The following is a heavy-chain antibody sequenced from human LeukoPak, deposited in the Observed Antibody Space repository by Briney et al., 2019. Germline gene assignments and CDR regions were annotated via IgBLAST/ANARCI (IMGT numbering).Heavy chain of an antibody. J-gene: IGHJ4*02. V-gene: IGHV4-59*08. Sequence: SETLSLTCTVSGGSISSYYWSWIRHPPGKGLELIGYIYYSGSTNYNPSLKSRVTISVDTSKNQFSLKLSSVTAADTAVYYCARLPPYYDILTGYYLSGYFDYWGQGTLVTVSS. CDR2: IYYSGST. CDR1: GGSISSYY. D-gene: IGHD3-9*01. CDR3: ARLPPYYDILTGYYLSGYFDY.